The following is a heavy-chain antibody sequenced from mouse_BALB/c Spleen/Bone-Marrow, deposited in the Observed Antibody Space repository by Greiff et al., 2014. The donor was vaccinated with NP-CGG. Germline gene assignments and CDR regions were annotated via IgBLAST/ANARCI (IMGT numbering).Heavy chain of an antibody. CDR3: TRSGYYGYGWHCDV. D-gene: IGHD1-2*01. V-gene: IGHV1S81*02. J-gene: IGHJ1*01. CDR2: INPSNDTP. Sequence: VQLQESGAELVKPGASVKLSCRVSGYTFTNYFVYWVKQRPGQGLEWIGEINPSNDTPNFNEKFKSKATLTVDKSSSTAYMQLSSLTSEDSAVYYCTRSGYYGYGWHCDVWGAGTTVTVSS. CDR1: GYTFTNYF.